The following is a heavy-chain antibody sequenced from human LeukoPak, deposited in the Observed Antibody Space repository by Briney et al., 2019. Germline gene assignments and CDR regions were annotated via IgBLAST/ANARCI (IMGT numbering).Heavy chain of an antibody. CDR3: VSFYETY. D-gene: IGHD2-2*01. CDR2: INSDGSWT. V-gene: IGHV3-74*01. Sequence: SGGSLRLSCAASGNYWMHWVRQAPGKGLVWVSHINSDGSWTGYADSVKGRFTISKDNAKNTVYLQMNNLRAEDTAVYYCVSFYETYWGRGTLVTASS. J-gene: IGHJ4*02. CDR1: GNYW.